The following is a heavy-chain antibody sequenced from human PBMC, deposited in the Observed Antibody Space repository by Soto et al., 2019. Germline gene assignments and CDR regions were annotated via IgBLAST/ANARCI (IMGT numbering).Heavy chain of an antibody. D-gene: IGHD2-21*01. CDR2: IYYTGNT. V-gene: IGHV4-59*13. CDR1: GGSISTYY. J-gene: IGHJ4*02. Sequence: PSETLSLTCTVTGGSISTYYWSWIRQPPGKGLEWIGHIYYTGNTNYNPSLKSRVTISVDTSTNRFSLRLRSVSAADTAVYYCARGGDGYNFGAVYWGQGTPVTVSS. CDR3: ARGGDGYNFGAVY.